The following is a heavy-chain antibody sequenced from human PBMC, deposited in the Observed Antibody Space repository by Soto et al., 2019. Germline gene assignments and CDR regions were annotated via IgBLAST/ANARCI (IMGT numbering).Heavy chain of an antibody. D-gene: IGHD3-22*01. Sequence: QLQLQESGSGLVKPSQTLSLTCAVSGGSISSGGYSWSWIRQPPGKGLEWIGYIYRSGCTYYNPSRESRVTRSVGRSKNQLSLMLSAVTAAETDVYYWAREKYDSNGYPFDPWGQGTLVTVSS. J-gene: IGHJ5*02. CDR1: GGSISSGGYS. CDR2: IYRSGCT. CDR3: AREKYDSNGYPFDP. V-gene: IGHV4-30-2*01.